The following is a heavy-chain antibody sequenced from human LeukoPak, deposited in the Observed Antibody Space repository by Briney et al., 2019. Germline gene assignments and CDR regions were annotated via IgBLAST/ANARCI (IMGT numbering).Heavy chain of an antibody. CDR3: ARHGRGTYYYLPNRGNWFDP. V-gene: IGHV3-66*04. CDR1: GFTVSSNS. Sequence: GGSLRLSCTVSGFTVSSNSMSWVRQAPGKGLEWVSFIYSAGSTHYSDSVKGRFTISIDNSKNTLYLQMNSLRAEDTAVYSCARHGRGTYYYLPNRGNWFDPWGQGTLVTVSS. CDR2: IYSAGST. J-gene: IGHJ5*02. D-gene: IGHD2/OR15-2a*01.